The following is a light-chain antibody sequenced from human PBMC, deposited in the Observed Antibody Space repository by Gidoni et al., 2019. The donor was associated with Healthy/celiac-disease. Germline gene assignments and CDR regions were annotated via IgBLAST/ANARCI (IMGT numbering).Light chain of an antibody. J-gene: IGLJ1*01. CDR3: NSRDSSGNHLGV. V-gene: IGLV3-19*01. CDR1: SLRSYY. Sequence: SSDLTQAPAFSVALGQTVRITCQGDSLRSYYASWYQQKPGQAPVLVIYGKNNRPSGIPDRFSGSSSGNTAYLTITGAQAEDEADYYCNSRDSSGNHLGVFGTGTKVTVL. CDR2: GKN.